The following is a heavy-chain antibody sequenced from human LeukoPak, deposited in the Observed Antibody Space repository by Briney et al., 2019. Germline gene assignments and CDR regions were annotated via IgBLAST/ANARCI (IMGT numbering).Heavy chain of an antibody. CDR1: GGSISSYY. Sequence: PSETLSLTCTVSGGSISSYYWSWIRQPPGKGLEWIGYIYYSGSTNYNPSLKSRVTISVDTSKNQFSLKLSSVTAADTAVYYCARHSLVATFFDYWGQGTLVTVSS. D-gene: IGHD5-12*01. CDR3: ARHSLVATFFDY. V-gene: IGHV4-59*08. J-gene: IGHJ4*02. CDR2: IYYSGST.